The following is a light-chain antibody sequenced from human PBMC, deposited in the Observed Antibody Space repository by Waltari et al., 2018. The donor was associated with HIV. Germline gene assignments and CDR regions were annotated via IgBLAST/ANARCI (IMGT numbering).Light chain of an antibody. CDR1: SSNIGSYT. V-gene: IGLV1-44*01. J-gene: IGLJ3*02. Sequence: QSVLTQPPSASGTPGQRVTISCSGSSSNIGSYTVNWYQQIPGTAPKLLIFSNNYRPSGVPDRFSGSKSGTSASLAISGLHSDDEADYFCAVWEDSLNGPIWVFGGGTKLTVL. CDR3: AVWEDSLNGPIWV. CDR2: SNN.